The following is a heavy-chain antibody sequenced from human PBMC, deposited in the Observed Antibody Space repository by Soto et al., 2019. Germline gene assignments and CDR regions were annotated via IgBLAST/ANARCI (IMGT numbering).Heavy chain of an antibody. D-gene: IGHD5-18*01. CDR3: GREIRGYSRALDY. CDR2: AHSGGRS. CDR1: GDSVNSENYY. Sequence: KPSETLSLTCSVSGDSVNSENYYWTWIRQSPGKGLEWIGYAHSGGRSDYNPSLKSRVTISLNTPVNQFSLQLTSVTAADTAVYYCGREIRGYSRALDYWGQGTLVTVSS. J-gene: IGHJ4*02. V-gene: IGHV4-61*01.